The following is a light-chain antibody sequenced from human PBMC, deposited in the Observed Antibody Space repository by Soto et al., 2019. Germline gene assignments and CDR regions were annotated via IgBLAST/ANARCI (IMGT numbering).Light chain of an antibody. Sequence: DIQTTQPPSALSGDVPHEVHITCSSIQGIRNCLAWYQQKPGEVPKLLIYAESTLQSGFPSRFSGSVSGTDFTLTISSLQPEDVATYYCQEYRSAPRMYTFGKGTKVDIK. V-gene: IGKV1-27*01. CDR3: QEYRSAPRMYT. J-gene: IGKJ2*01. CDR1: QGIRNC. CDR2: AES.